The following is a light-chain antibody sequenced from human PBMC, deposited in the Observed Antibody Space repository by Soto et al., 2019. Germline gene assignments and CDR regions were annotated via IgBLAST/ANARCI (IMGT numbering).Light chain of an antibody. CDR1: QGISNY. CDR3: QHYNSYGT. J-gene: IGKJ1*01. CDR2: KAS. Sequence: DIQMPQSPSSLSTSVGDSLTITGRASQGISNYLAWYQQKPGKVPKLLIYKASTLKSGVPSRFSGSGSGTEFTLTISSLQPDDFATYYCQHYNSYGTVGQGNKVDIK. V-gene: IGKV1-5*03.